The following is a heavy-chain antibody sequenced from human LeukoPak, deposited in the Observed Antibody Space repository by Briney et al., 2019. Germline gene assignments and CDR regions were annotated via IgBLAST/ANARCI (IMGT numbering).Heavy chain of an antibody. J-gene: IGHJ6*03. CDR1: GFTFSSYW. Sequence: GGSLRLSCAASGFTFSSYWMSWVRQAPGKGLEWVANIKQDGSEKYYVDSVKGRFTISRDNAKNILYLQMNSLRAEDTAVYYCARDNSGYDATSHHYYYMDVWGKGATVTVSS. CDR3: ARDNSGYDATSHHYYYMDV. V-gene: IGHV3-7*01. D-gene: IGHD5-12*01. CDR2: IKQDGSEK.